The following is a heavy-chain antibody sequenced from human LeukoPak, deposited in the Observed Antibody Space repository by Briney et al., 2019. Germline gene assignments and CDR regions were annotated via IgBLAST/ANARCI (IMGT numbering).Heavy chain of an antibody. Sequence: PSETLSLTCTVSGGSISSGGYYWSWIRQHPGKGLEWIGYIYYSGSTYYNPSLKSRVTISVDTSKNQFSLKLSSVTAADTAVYYXXRVXSSDPGQGGYYFYGMDVWGQGTTVTVSS. CDR2: IYYSGST. CDR1: GGSISSGGYY. CDR3: XRVXSSDPGQGGYYFYGMDV. D-gene: IGHD2-15*01. V-gene: IGHV4-31*03. J-gene: IGHJ6*02.